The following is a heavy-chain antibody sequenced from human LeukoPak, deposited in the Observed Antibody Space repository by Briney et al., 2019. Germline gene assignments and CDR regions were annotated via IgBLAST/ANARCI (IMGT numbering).Heavy chain of an antibody. V-gene: IGHV4-61*03. CDR3: ARADTYYYDSSGYPNGFDP. CDR2: IYFSGDT. CDR1: GGSVTSASNY. D-gene: IGHD3-22*01. Sequence: SETLSLTCTVSGGSVTSASNYWTWIRQPPGKGLEWIGYIYFSGDTHYNPSLKNRVTISLDTSKNHFSLKLSSVTAADTAVYYCARADTYYYDSSGYPNGFDPWGQGTLVTVSS. J-gene: IGHJ5*02.